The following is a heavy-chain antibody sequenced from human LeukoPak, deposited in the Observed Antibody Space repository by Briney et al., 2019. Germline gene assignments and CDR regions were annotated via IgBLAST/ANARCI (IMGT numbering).Heavy chain of an antibody. Sequence: VASVKVSCKASGGTFSSYAVTWVRQAPVQGLEWMAGIIPIFGTADYAQKFQGRVTIAADESTSTAYMELSSLRSEDTAVYYCARAPYSSGGSTNYYYSYYMDVWGTGTTVTVSS. V-gene: IGHV1-69*13. D-gene: IGHD6-19*01. CDR1: GGTFSSYA. CDR3: ARAPYSSGGSTNYYYSYYMDV. J-gene: IGHJ6*03. CDR2: IIPIFGTA.